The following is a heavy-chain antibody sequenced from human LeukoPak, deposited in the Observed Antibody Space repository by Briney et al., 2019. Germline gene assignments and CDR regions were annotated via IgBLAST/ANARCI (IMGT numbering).Heavy chain of an antibody. D-gene: IGHD1-26*01. J-gene: IGHJ4*02. Sequence: GGSLRLSCAASGFTFSSYGMHWVRQAPGKGLEWVAVISYDGSNKYYADSVKGRFTISRDNSKNTLYLQMNSLRAEDTAVYYCVKAPEWELDYWGQGTLVTVSS. V-gene: IGHV3-30*18. CDR1: GFTFSSYG. CDR3: VKAPEWELDY. CDR2: ISYDGSNK.